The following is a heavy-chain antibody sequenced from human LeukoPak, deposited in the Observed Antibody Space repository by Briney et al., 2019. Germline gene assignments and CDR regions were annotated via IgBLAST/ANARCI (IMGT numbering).Heavy chain of an antibody. D-gene: IGHD3-22*01. V-gene: IGHV4-59*01. CDR1: GGSLSSYY. CDR2: IYYSGST. CDR3: AKNYDSSGYTTFAY. J-gene: IGHJ4*02. Sequence: PSETLSLTCTVSGGSLSSYYWSWIRQPPGKGLEWIGYIYYSGSTNYNPSPKSRVTISQDASKNQFSLKLSSVTAADTAVYYCAKNYDSSGYTTFAYWGRGTLVTVSS.